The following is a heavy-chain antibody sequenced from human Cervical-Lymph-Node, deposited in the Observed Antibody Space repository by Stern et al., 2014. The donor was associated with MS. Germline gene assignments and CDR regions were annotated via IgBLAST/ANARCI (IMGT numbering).Heavy chain of an antibody. Sequence: VNLVESGSELKKPGASVKVSCKASEYSFTTYGMNWVRQAPGQGLERMGWINTNTGEPTYAQGFTGRFVFSVDTSASTTYLQINSLKTEDTAVYYCAKAGSYHYFMDVWGQGTSVTVSS. CDR2: INTNTGEP. J-gene: IGHJ6*02. D-gene: IGHD3-16*02. CDR1: EYSFTTYG. V-gene: IGHV7-4-1*02. CDR3: AKAGSYHYFMDV.